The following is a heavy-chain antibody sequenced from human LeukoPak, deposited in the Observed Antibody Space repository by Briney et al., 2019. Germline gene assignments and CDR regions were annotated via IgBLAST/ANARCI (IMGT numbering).Heavy chain of an antibody. D-gene: IGHD3-16*01. V-gene: IGHV5-10-1*01. CDR1: EKSLIYHW. CDR2: ITLSDSSA. Sequence: PGESLKISCQGFEKSLIYHWISWVRQMPGKGLEWMGKITLSDSSATYSPSFQGHVTILIDKSINTAYLEWSNLKASDTAMYYCTWGTSSTKIDYWGQGTVVTVSS. J-gene: IGHJ4*02. CDR3: TWGTSSTKIDY.